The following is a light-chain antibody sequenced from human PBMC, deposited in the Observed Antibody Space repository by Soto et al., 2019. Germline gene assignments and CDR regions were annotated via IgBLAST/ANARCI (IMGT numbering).Light chain of an antibody. CDR1: QPIGTS. Sequence: IQMTQSPSSLSAFVGDSVTVTCRASQPIGTSLHWYQQRAGTAPKVLISAATKLQSGVPSRFSGRGSGTDFTVTISNLQSEDSATYFCQQGYNTFWTFGRGTKVDIK. CDR2: AAT. V-gene: IGKV1-39*01. CDR3: QQGYNTFWT. J-gene: IGKJ1*01.